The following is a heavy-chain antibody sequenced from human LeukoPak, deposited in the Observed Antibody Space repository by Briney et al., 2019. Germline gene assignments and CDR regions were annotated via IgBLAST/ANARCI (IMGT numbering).Heavy chain of an antibody. V-gene: IGHV4-39*01. CDR2: IYYSGST. Sequence: SETLSLTCTVSGGSISSTDYYWGWIRQPPGKGLEWIGSIYYSGSTYYNPSLQSRVTVSVDTSKNQFSLKLSSVTAADKAVYYCARHLGAIRGGFDSWGQGTLVTVSS. CDR1: GGSISSTDYY. J-gene: IGHJ4*02. CDR3: ARHLGAIRGGFDS. D-gene: IGHD1-26*01.